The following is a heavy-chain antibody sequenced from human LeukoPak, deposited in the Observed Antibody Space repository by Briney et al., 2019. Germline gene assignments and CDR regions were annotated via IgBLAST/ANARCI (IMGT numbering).Heavy chain of an antibody. CDR3: ASLTHYDSRSFAFDI. J-gene: IGHJ3*02. CDR1: GFIFSRYW. CDR2: INGDGTST. Sequence: GGSLRLSCAASGFIFSRYWMYWVRQAPGKGLVWVSHINGDGTSTNYADFVKGRFTISRDNGKNTLYLQMNSLRAEDTALCYCASLTHYDSRSFAFDIWGQGTMVTVSS. D-gene: IGHD3-22*01. V-gene: IGHV3-74*01.